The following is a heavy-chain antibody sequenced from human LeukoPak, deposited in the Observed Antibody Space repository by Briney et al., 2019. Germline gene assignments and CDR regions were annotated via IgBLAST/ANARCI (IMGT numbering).Heavy chain of an antibody. CDR1: GFTFSAYW. J-gene: IGHJ4*02. CDR2: IKEDGTAK. CDR3: ARAYVAD. Sequence: GGSLRLSCAASGFTFSAYWMHWVRQAPGKGLEWVANIKEDGTAKYYVGSVKGRFTIPRDNAKNSVYLQMNSLRAEDTAVYYCARAYVADWGQGALVTVSS. V-gene: IGHV3-7*03. D-gene: IGHD3-16*01.